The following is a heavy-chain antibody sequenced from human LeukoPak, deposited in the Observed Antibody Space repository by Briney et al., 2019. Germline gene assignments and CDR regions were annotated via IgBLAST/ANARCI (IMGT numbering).Heavy chain of an antibody. J-gene: IGHJ4*02. CDR3: ARLKGSSYYFDY. Sequence: PSETLSLTCAVYGGSFSGYYWSWIGQPPGKGLEWIGEINHSGSTNYNPSLKSRVTISVDTSKNQFSLKLSSVTAADTAVYYCARLKGSSYYFDYWGQGTLVTVSS. V-gene: IGHV4-34*01. D-gene: IGHD1-26*01. CDR2: INHSGST. CDR1: GGSFSGYY.